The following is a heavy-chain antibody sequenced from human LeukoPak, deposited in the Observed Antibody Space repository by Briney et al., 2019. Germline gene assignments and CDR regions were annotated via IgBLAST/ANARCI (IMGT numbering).Heavy chain of an antibody. J-gene: IGHJ3*02. CDR1: GGSFSGYY. CDR2: INHSGST. V-gene: IGHV4-34*01. Sequence: SETLSLTCSISGGSFSGYYWNWIRQPPGKGLEWIGEINHSGSTNYNPSLKSRVTISVDTSKNQFSLKLSSVTAADTAVYYCARCYWLTGIAAAGPDAFDIWGQGTMVTVSS. CDR3: ARCYWLTGIAAAGPDAFDI. D-gene: IGHD6-13*01.